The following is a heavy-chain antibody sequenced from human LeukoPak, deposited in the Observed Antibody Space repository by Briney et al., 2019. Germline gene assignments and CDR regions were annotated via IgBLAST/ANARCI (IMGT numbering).Heavy chain of an antibody. CDR1: GFTVSSNS. CDR3: ARDKGYGSGSSLRPPIGHYMDV. D-gene: IGHD3-10*01. Sequence: PGGSLRLSCTVSGFTVSSNSMSWVRQAPGKGLEWIGEINHSGSTNYNPSLKSRVTISVDTSKNQFSLKLSSVTAADTAVYYCARDKGYGSGSSLRPPIGHYMDVWGKGTTVTVSS. CDR2: INHSGST. V-gene: IGHV4-34*01. J-gene: IGHJ6*03.